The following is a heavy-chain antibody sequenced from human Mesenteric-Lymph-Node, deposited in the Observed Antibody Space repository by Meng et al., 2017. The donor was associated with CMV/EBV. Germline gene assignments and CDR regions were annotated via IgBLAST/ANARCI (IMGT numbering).Heavy chain of an antibody. D-gene: IGHD6-13*01. CDR3: ARDTLSLSSSPYYFDY. CDR2: ISYDGSNK. CDR1: GFTLSRYG. V-gene: IGHV3-30*03. Sequence: GGSLRLSCAASGFTLSRYGMHWVRQAPGKGLEWVAVISYDGSNKYYADSVKGRFTISRDNAKNSLYLQMNSLRAEDTAVYYCARDTLSLSSSPYYFDYWGQGTLVTVSS. J-gene: IGHJ4*02.